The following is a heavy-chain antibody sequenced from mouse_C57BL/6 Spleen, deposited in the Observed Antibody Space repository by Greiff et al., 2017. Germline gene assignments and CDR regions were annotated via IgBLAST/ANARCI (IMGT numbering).Heavy chain of an antibody. Sequence: EVQLQQSVAELVRPGASVKLSCTASGYNITNSYMHWVKQRPEQGLEWIGRIDPANGNTKYAQKFKGKATITADTSSNPAYMQLTSVTSEDTAIYYSAKCDGSSDCWGQGTTLTVSS. J-gene: IGHJ2*01. CDR3: AKCDGSSDC. CDR1: GYNITNSY. V-gene: IGHV14-3*01. D-gene: IGHD1-1*01. CDR2: IDPANGNT.